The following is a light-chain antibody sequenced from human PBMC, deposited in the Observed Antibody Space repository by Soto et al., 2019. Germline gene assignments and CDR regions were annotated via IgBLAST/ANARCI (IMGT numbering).Light chain of an antibody. CDR2: DAS. CDR1: RSIGDW. CDR3: QPYNTYSLT. J-gene: IGKJ1*01. V-gene: IGKV1-5*01. Sequence: DIQITQPPSTLYASIGDIVTITCRASRSIGDWLAWYQQKRGKAPKLLIYDASSLQSGVPSRFSGSGSGTEFTLTISILQPDDFATYYCQPYNTYSLTFGHGTMVDIK.